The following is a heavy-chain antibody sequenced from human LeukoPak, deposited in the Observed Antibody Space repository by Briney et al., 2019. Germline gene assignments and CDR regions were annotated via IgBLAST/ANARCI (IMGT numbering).Heavy chain of an antibody. V-gene: IGHV4-34*01. J-gene: IGHJ3*02. D-gene: IGHD2-2*01. Sequence: SETLSLTCAVYGGSFSGYYWSWIRQPPGKGLEWIGEINYSGSTNYNPSLKSRVTISVDTSKNQFSLKLSSVTAADTAVYYCARAWDIVVVPAAMRSGAFDIWGQGTMVTVSS. CDR3: ARAWDIVVVPAAMRSGAFDI. CDR1: GGSFSGYY. CDR2: INYSGST.